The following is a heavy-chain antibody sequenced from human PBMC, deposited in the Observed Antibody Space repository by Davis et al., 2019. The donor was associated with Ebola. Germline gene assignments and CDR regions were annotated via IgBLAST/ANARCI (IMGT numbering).Heavy chain of an antibody. D-gene: IGHD5-24*01. V-gene: IGHV3-48*04. CDR1: GFSFSTYT. Sequence: GESLKISCAASGFSFSTYTMNWVRQAPGKGLEWVSYISRSSSAIDYADSVKGRFTISRDNAKNSLYLQMNSLRAEDTAVYYCAREWTNPKMDYKDVWGRGTTVTVSS. CDR2: ISRSSSAI. J-gene: IGHJ6*03. CDR3: AREWTNPKMDYKDV.